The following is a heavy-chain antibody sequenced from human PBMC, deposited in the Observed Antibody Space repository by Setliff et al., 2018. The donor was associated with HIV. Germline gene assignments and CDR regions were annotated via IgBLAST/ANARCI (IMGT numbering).Heavy chain of an antibody. CDR2: IIPIFGTA. J-gene: IGHJ3*01. Sequence: SVKVSCKASGGTFSSYAISWVRQAPGQGLEWMGGIIPIFGTANYAQKFQGRVTITTDESTSTAYMELSSLRSEDTAMYYCARDRHHYDSSGFDAFDLWGQGTMVTVSS. V-gene: IGHV1-69*05. CDR3: ARDRHHYDSSGFDAFDL. CDR1: GGTFSSYA. D-gene: IGHD3-22*01.